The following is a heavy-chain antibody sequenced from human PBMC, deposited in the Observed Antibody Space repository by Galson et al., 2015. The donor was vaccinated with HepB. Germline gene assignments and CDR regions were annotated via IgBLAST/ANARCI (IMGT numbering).Heavy chain of an antibody. Sequence: ETLSLTCTVSGGSVSSGSYYWSWIRQPPGKGLEWIGYIYYSGSTNYNPSLKSRVTISVDTSKNQFSLKLSSVTAADTAVYYCASLPHCSSTSCRLFDLWGRGTLVTVSS. J-gene: IGHJ2*01. D-gene: IGHD2-2*01. CDR1: GGSVSSGSYY. CDR2: IYYSGST. V-gene: IGHV4-61*01. CDR3: ASLPHCSSTSCRLFDL.